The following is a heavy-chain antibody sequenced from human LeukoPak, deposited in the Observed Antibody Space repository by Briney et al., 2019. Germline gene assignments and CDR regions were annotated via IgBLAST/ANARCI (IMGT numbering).Heavy chain of an antibody. V-gene: IGHV4-39*07. CDR3: ARDRRSQGWFDP. CDR1: GGSISSSSYY. CDR2: IYYSGST. J-gene: IGHJ5*02. Sequence: PSETLSLTCTVSGGSISSSSYYWGWIRQPPGKGLEWIGSIYYSGSTYYNPTLKSRVTISVDTSKNQFSLKLSSVTAADTAVYYCARDRRSQGWFDPWGQGTLVTVSS.